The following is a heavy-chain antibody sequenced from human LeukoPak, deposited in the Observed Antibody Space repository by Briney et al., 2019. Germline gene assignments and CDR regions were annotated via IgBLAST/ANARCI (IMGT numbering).Heavy chain of an antibody. J-gene: IGHJ4*02. CDR1: AGTFSSYA. D-gene: IGHD3-22*01. V-gene: IGHV1-69*05. Sequence: SVKVSCKASAGTFSSYAISWVRQAPGQGLEWMGGIIPMFGTTSYAQNFQGRVTITTDESTRTVDMELSSLRSEDTAVYYCARGPNSYDTSGYSPYYFDYWGQGTLVTVSS. CDR2: IIPMFGTT. CDR3: ARGPNSYDTSGYSPYYFDY.